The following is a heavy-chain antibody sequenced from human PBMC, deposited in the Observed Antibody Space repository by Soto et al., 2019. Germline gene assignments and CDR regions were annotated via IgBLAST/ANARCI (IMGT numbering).Heavy chain of an antibody. J-gene: IGHJ4*02. D-gene: IGHD6-19*01. V-gene: IGHV3-23*01. CDR2: ISGSGGST. Sequence: EVQLLESGGGLVQPGGSLRLSCAASGFTFSSYAMSWVRQAPGKGLEWVSAISGSGGSTYYADSVKGRFTISRDNSKNTLYLQMNSLRAEDTAVYYCARDRGFPRLQYYFDYWGQGTLVTVSS. CDR1: GFTFSSYA. CDR3: ARDRGFPRLQYYFDY.